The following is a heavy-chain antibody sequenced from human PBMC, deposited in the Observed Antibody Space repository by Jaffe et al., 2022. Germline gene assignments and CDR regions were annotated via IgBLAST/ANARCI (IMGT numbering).Heavy chain of an antibody. Sequence: EVQLVESGGGLVQPGRSLRLSCTTSGFTFGDYAMSWFRQAPGKGLEWVGFIRSKGYGGTTEYAASVKGRFTISRDDSKSIGYLQMNSLKTEDTAVYYCTRRGGSNTVPDYWGQGTLVTVSS. J-gene: IGHJ4*02. D-gene: IGHD2-15*01. V-gene: IGHV3-49*03. CDR2: IRSKGYGGTT. CDR1: GFTFGDYA. CDR3: TRRGGSNTVPDY.